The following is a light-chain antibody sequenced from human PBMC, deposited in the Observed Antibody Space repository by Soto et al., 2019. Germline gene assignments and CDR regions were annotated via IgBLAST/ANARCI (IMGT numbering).Light chain of an antibody. CDR2: GAS. Sequence: ETVLTQSPGTLSLSPGERAILSCRASQSVSSSYLAWYQQKPGQAPRLLIYGASSRATGIPDRFSGSGSGTDFTLTISRLEPEDFAVYYCQDYGSSRTFGQGTRVEIK. V-gene: IGKV3-20*01. J-gene: IGKJ1*01. CDR1: QSVSSSY. CDR3: QDYGSSRT.